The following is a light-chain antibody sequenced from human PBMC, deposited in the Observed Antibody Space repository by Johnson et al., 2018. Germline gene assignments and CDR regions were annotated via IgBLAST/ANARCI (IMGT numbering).Light chain of an antibody. CDR2: ENN. J-gene: IGLJ1*01. CDR1: SSNIGNNY. CDR3: GTWDSSLSACNV. Sequence: QSVLTQPPSVSAAPGQKVTISCSGSSSNIGNNYVSWYQQLPGTAPKLLIYENNKRPSGIPDRFSGSKSGTSATLGITGLQTGDEADYYYGTWDSSLSACNVFGTGTKVTVL. V-gene: IGLV1-51*02.